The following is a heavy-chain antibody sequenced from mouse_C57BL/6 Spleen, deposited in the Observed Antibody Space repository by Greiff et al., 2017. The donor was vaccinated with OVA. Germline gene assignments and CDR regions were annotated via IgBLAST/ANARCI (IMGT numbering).Heavy chain of an antibody. CDR3: TRDEGDAMDY. D-gene: IGHD3-3*01. V-gene: IGHV5-9-1*02. CDR1: GSTFSSYG. J-gene: IGHJ4*01. CDR2: ISSGGDYI. Sequence: EVKVVHSGEGLVKPGGSLKLSCAASGSTFSSYGMSWVRQTPEQRLEWVAYISSGGDYIYYADTVKGRSTISRDNARNTLYLQMGSLKSEDTAMYYCTRDEGDAMDYWGQGTSVTVSS.